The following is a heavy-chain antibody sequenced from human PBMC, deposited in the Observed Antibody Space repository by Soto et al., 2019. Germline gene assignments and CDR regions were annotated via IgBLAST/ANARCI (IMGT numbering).Heavy chain of an antibody. CDR3: ARDGVTPLDY. V-gene: IGHV1-2*04. D-gene: IGHD3-10*01. CDR2: INPDSGGT. J-gene: IGHJ4*02. CDR1: GYTFTGYY. Sequence: ASVKVSCKASGYTFTGYYIHWVRQAPGQGLEWMGWINPDSGGTNYAQKFHDWVNMTRDTSISTAYMELNKLRSDDTAVYYCARDGVTPLDYWGQGTLVTVSS.